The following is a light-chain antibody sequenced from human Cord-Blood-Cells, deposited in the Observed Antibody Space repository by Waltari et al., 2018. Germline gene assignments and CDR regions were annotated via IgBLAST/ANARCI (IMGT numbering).Light chain of an antibody. V-gene: IGLV2-23*02. J-gene: IGLJ2*01. CDR3: CSYACSSTFEV. Sequence: QSALTQPASVSGSPGQSITISCTGTSSAVGSYNLVSWYQQHPGRAPKLMVYGVSKRPSGVSSRFSVSKSGNTASLTISGRQAEDEADYYCCSYACSSTFEVFGGGTKLTGL. CDR2: GVS. CDR1: SSAVGSYNL.